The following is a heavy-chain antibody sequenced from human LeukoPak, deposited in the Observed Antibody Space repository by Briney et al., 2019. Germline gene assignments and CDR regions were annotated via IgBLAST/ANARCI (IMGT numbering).Heavy chain of an antibody. D-gene: IGHD3-3*01. CDR2: VFTSGKT. CDR1: GVSMTIGGYY. Sequence: SETLSLTCTVSGVSMTIGGYYWTWIRQPAGKQLEWLGRVFTSGKTDYNPSLKGRLTISLETSENQFSLRLTSVTAADTAVYFCAREVPVSLRFLEWENFDSWGQGVLVTVSS. V-gene: IGHV4-61*02. J-gene: IGHJ4*02. CDR3: AREVPVSLRFLEWENFDS.